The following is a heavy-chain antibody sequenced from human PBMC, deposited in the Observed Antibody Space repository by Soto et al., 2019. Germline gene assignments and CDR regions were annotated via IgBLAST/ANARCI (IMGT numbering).Heavy chain of an antibody. D-gene: IGHD3-9*01. J-gene: IGHJ6*02. CDR3: ASGDYDILTGYYESPYYYYGMDV. CDR2: IIPIFGTA. V-gene: IGHV1-69*13. CDR1: GGTFSSYA. Sequence: GASVKVSCKASGGTFSSYAISWVRQAPGQGLEWMGGIIPIFGTANYAQKVQGRVTITADESTSTAYMELSSLRSEDTAVYHCASGDYDILTGYYESPYYYYGMDVWGQGTTVTVSS.